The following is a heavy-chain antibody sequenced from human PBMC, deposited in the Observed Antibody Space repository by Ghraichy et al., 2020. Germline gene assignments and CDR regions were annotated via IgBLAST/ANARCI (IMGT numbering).Heavy chain of an antibody. D-gene: IGHD5-18*01. CDR1: GFTFGSFW. CDR2: IKQDGGEK. J-gene: IGHJ4*02. V-gene: IGHV3-7*01. CDR3: ARQYSSGYGGDYFDF. Sequence: GESLNISCAASGFTFGSFWMSWVRQAPGKGLEWVAKIKQDGGEKNYADSVKRRTTISRDNAKNSLYLQLNSLRVEDTAVYYCARQYSSGYGGDYFDFWGQGTLVTVSS.